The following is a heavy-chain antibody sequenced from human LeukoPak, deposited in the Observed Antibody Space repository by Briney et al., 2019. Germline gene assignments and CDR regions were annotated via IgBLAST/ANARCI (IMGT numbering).Heavy chain of an antibody. V-gene: IGHV3-23*01. J-gene: IGHJ4*02. CDR3: AKAPIYIVVVTADTDY. CDR1: GFTVSSKY. Sequence: GGSLRLSCAASGFTVSSKYMSWVRQAPGKGLEWVSAISGSGGSTYYADSVKGRFTISRDNSKNTLYLQMNSLRAEDTAVYYCAKAPIYIVVVTADTDYWGQGTLVTVSS. CDR2: ISGSGGST. D-gene: IGHD2-2*01.